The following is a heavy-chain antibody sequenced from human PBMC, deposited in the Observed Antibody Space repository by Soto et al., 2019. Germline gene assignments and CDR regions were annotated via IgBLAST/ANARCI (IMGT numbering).Heavy chain of an antibody. V-gene: IGHV4-39*01. D-gene: IGHD3-22*01. Sequence: QLQLQESGPGLVKPSETLSLTCTVSGGSISSSSYYWGWIRQPPGKGLEWIGSIYYSGSTYYNPSLKSRVTISEDTSKNQVTLKLSSVTAADTAVYYCARQTYYYDSSGSGDAFDILGQGTMVTVSS. CDR1: GGSISSSSYY. J-gene: IGHJ3*02. CDR3: ARQTYYYDSSGSGDAFDI. CDR2: IYYSGST.